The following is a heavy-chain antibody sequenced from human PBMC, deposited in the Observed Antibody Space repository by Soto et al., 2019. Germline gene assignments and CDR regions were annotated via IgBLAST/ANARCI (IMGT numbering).Heavy chain of an antibody. CDR2: IYHSGST. J-gene: IGHJ6*02. CDR1: GFALSTRGVG. V-gene: IGHV4-30-2*01. D-gene: IGHD5-12*01. CDR3: ARRRGFPYYYGMDV. Sequence: LVNPTQTLTLTCNFSGFALSTRGVGVGWIRQPPGKGLEWIGYIYHSGSTYYNPSLKSRVTISVDRSKNQFSLKLSSVTAADTAVYYCARRRGFPYYYGMDVWGQGTTVTVSS.